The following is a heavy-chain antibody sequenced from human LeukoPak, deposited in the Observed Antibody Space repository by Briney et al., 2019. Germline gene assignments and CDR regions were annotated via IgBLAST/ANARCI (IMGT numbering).Heavy chain of an antibody. Sequence: GASVKVSCKASGYTFTGYYMHWVRQAPGQGLEWMGWINPNSGGTNYAQKFQGRVTMTRDTSISTAYMELSSLRSEDTAVYYCARGDGYGYNWFDSWGQGTLVTVSS. J-gene: IGHJ5*01. D-gene: IGHD5-24*01. CDR1: GYTFTGYY. CDR2: INPNSGGT. CDR3: ARGDGYGYNWFDS. V-gene: IGHV1-2*02.